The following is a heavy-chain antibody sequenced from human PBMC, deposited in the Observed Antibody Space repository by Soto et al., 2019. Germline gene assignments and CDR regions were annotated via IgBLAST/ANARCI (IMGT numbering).Heavy chain of an antibody. CDR3: ASRTEHRDSRGFYAREAFGV. CDR2: IYYRGST. D-gene: IGHD3-22*01. Sequence: QVQLQESGPGLVKPSWTLSLTCAVSGVSVTSGGYYWNWIRQHPGRGLEWMGYIYYRGSTIYNPSLESRVLMSVDGSKRQFFLTLTSVIAADTALYYRASRTEHRDSRGFYAREAFGVWGRGTVVTVSS. V-gene: IGHV4-31*11. CDR1: GVSVTSGGYY. J-gene: IGHJ3*01.